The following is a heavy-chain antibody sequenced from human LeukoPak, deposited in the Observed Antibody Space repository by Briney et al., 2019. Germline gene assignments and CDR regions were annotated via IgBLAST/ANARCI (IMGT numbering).Heavy chain of an antibody. J-gene: IGHJ4*02. CDR1: GYTFTSYY. D-gene: IGHD2-15*01. V-gene: IGHV1-46*01. CDR2: INPSGGST. CDR3: ARDYLKVVLAATAPSAGHMDN. Sequence: ASVKVSCKASGYTFTSYYMHWVRQAPGQGLEWMGIINPSGGSTSYAQKFQGRVTMTRDTSTSTVYMELGSLRSEDTAVYYCARDYLKVVLAATAPSAGHMDNWGQGTLVTVSS.